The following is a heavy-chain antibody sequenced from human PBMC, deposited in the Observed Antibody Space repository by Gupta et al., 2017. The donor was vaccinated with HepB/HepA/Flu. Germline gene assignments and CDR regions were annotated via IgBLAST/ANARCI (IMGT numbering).Heavy chain of an antibody. Sequence: EVQLVESGGALAERVRSLILSFAASGFTFSNFWMSWVRQAPGKGLEWVANIKQDGSEKHYVDSVKGRFTISRDNAKNSLYLQMNSLRADDTAVYYCARWAYTFVAYWGQGTLVTVSS. J-gene: IGHJ4*02. CDR3: ARWAYTFVAY. V-gene: IGHV3-7*01. CDR1: GFTFSNFW. CDR2: IKQDGSEK. D-gene: IGHD2-2*02.